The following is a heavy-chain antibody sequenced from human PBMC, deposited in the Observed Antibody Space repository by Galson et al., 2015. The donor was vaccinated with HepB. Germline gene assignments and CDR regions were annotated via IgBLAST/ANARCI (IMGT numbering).Heavy chain of an antibody. Sequence: SLRLSCAASGFTFSSYGMHWVRQAPGKGLEWVAVIWHDGSGKHYADSVKGRFSISRDNSKNTLYLQMNSLRAEDTAVYYCARDYCGGDCYIDYWGQGTLVTVAS. J-gene: IGHJ4*02. CDR1: GFTFSSYG. CDR3: ARDYCGGDCYIDY. V-gene: IGHV3-33*01. D-gene: IGHD2-21*01. CDR2: IWHDGSGK.